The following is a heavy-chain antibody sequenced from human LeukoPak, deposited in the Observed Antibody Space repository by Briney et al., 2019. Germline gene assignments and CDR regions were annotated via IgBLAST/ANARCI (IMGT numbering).Heavy chain of an antibody. D-gene: IGHD1-26*01. CDR1: GGSISSYY. J-gene: IGHJ4*02. CDR3: ARDGSYGPYSFDY. CDR2: IYYSGST. V-gene: IGHV4-59*01. Sequence: PSETLSLTCTVSGGSISSYYWSWIRQPPGKGLEWIGYIYYSGSTNYNPSLKSRVTISVDTSKNQFSLKLSSVTAADTAVYYCARDGSYGPYSFDYWGQGTLVTVSS.